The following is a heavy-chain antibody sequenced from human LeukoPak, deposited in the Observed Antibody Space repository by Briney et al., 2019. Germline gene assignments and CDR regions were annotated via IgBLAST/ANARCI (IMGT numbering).Heavy chain of an antibody. V-gene: IGHV4-39*07. Sequence: SETLSLTCFVSGASIRSSRYYWGWIRQPPGKGLEWIGSMYSSGTGNYSPSLKSRVTISLDMSKNQFSLKLTSMTAADTAVYYCARGDDRLYNWFDPWGQGTLVTVSS. D-gene: IGHD3-22*01. CDR3: ARGDDRLYNWFDP. CDR2: MYSSGTG. J-gene: IGHJ5*02. CDR1: GASIRSSRYY.